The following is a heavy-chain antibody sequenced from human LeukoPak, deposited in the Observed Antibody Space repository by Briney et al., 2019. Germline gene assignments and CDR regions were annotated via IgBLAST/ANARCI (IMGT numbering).Heavy chain of an antibody. CDR3: ATYSSLNRREFQF. CDR1: GFTFSNYW. Sequence: PEGSLRLSCEGSGFTFSNYWMGWVRQAPGKGRQWVANIKTDGSEKYYVDSVKGRFTISRDNAKNSLYLQMNSLRAEDTAVYYCATYSSLNRREFQFWGQGTLLTVSS. V-gene: IGHV3-7*01. D-gene: IGHD3-22*01. J-gene: IGHJ1*01. CDR2: IKTDGSEK.